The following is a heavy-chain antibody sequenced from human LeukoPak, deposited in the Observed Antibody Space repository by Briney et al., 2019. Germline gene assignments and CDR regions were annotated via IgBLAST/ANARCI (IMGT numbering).Heavy chain of an antibody. CDR1: GFTFSSYG. CDR3: AGDGQWLVQPYYYYGMDV. CDR2: IRYDGSNK. J-gene: IGHJ6*02. Sequence: PGGSLRLSCAASGFTFSSYGMHWVRQAPGKGLEWVAFIRYDGSNKYYADSVKGRFTISRDNSKNTLYLQMNSLRAEDTAVYYCAGDGQWLVQPYYYYGMDVWGQGTTVTVSS. V-gene: IGHV3-30*02. D-gene: IGHD6-19*01.